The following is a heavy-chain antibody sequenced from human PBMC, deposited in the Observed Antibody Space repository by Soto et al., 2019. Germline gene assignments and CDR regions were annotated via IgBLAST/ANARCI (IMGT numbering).Heavy chain of an antibody. CDR1: GFSVTHYR. Sequence: EVRLVESGGGQVHPGGSLRLSCAASGFSVTHYRIHWVRQAPGKGLEWVCRVNADGTSTNDAGFVKGRFTNSKDNSKNTAYREMNNLRADDTALYYCTNAGDWNNVFDFWGQGTSVIVSS. CDR3: TNAGDWNNVFDF. J-gene: IGHJ4*02. D-gene: IGHD1-1*01. V-gene: IGHV3-74*01. CDR2: VNADGTST.